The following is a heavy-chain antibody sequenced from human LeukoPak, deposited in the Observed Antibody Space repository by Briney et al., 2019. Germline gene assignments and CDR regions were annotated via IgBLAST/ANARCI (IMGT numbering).Heavy chain of an antibody. CDR1: GASISSTSYY. V-gene: IGHV4-39*07. J-gene: IGHJ4*02. CDR2: TYYRGTT. CDR3: ARDTTGLGNYFAS. D-gene: IGHD4-17*01. Sequence: KPSETLSLTCTVSGASISSTSYYWGWIRQPPGKGLEWIGSTYYRGTTYYNPSLKSRVTISVDTSKNQFSLKLSSVTAADTAVYYCARDTTGLGNYFASWGQGTLVTVSS.